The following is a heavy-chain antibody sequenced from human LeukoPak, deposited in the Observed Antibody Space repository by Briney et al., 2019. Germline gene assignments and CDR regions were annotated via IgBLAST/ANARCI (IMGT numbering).Heavy chain of an antibody. J-gene: IGHJ4*02. CDR1: GFTFSNYA. CDR3: AKPPYTNEVNF. Sequence: GGSLRLSCVASGFTFSNYAVSWVRQAPGKGLEWVSAIYNVGDRTYYADSVKGRFTISRDNSKSTVYLQMNSLRAEDTAVYYCAKPPYTNEVNFWGQGTLVTVSS. V-gene: IGHV3-23*01. CDR2: IYNVGDRT. D-gene: IGHD1-1*01.